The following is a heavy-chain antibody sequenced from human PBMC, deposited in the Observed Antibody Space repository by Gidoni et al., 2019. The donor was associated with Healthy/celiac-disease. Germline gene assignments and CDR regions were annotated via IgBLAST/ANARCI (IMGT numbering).Heavy chain of an antibody. D-gene: IGHD6-13*01. J-gene: IGHJ3*02. V-gene: IGHV4-4*02. Sequence: QVQLQESGPGLVKPSGTLSLTCAVSGGSISRSNWWSWVRQPPGKGLEWIGEIYHSGSTNYNPSLKSRVTISVDKSKNQFSLKLSSVTAADTAVYYCAGPGGAAGTSGAFDIWGQGTMVTVSS. CDR3: AGPGGAAGTSGAFDI. CDR1: GGSISRSNW. CDR2: IYHSGST.